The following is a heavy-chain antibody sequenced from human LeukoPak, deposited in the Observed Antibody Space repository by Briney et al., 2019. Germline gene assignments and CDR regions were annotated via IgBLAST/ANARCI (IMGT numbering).Heavy chain of an antibody. D-gene: IGHD5-24*01. CDR2: IRSKAYGGTT. V-gene: IGHV3-49*03. CDR1: GYTFGDYA. Sequence: PGGSLRLSCTASGYTFGDYAMSWFCQAPGKGLEWVGFIRSKAYGGTTEYAASVKGRFTISRDDSKSIAYLQMNSLKTEDTAVYYCTRDGYNSNYYFDYWGQGTLVTVSS. CDR3: TRDGYNSNYYFDY. J-gene: IGHJ4*02.